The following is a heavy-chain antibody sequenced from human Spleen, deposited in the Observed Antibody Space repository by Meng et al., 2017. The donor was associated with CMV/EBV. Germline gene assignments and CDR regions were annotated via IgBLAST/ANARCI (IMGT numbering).Heavy chain of an antibody. Sequence: SETLSLTCTVSGGSISSSSYYWGWIRQPPGKGLEWIGSIYYSGSTYYNPSLKSRVTISVDTSKNQFSLKLSSVTAADTAVYYCARCKNQLLSRAWGQGTLVTVSS. V-gene: IGHV4-39*07. CDR2: IYYSGST. CDR3: ARCKNQLLSRA. J-gene: IGHJ5*02. D-gene: IGHD2-2*01. CDR1: GGSISSSSYY.